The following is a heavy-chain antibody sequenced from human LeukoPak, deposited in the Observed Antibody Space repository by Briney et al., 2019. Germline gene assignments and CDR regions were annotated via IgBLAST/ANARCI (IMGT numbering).Heavy chain of an antibody. J-gene: IGHJ3*01. CDR1: GGSISSSSYY. D-gene: IGHD3-22*01. CDR3: ATSSGTN. V-gene: IGHV3-48*01. Sequence: ETLSLTCTVSGGSISSSSYYWGWVRQAPGMGLEWISYISSSSTTIYYADSVKGRFTISRDNAKNSLYLQMNSLRAEDTAVYYCATSSGTNWGQGTMVTVSS. CDR2: ISSSSTTI.